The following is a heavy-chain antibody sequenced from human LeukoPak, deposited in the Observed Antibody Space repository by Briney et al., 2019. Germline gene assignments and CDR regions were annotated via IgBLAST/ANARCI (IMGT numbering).Heavy chain of an antibody. D-gene: IGHD3-3*01. CDR2: INPNSGGT. CDR1: GDTFTGYY. Sequence: AASVKVSCKASGDTFTGYYMHWVRQAPGQGLEWMGWINPNSGGTNYAQKFQGRVTMTRDTSISTAYMELSRLRSDDTAVYYCAPGPEWNDAFDIWGQGTMVTVPS. CDR3: APGPEWNDAFDI. V-gene: IGHV1-2*02. J-gene: IGHJ3*02.